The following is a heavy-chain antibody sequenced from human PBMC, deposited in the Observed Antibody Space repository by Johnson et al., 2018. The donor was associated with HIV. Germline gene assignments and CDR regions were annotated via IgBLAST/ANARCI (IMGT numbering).Heavy chain of an antibody. Sequence: VQLVESGGGVVQPGRSLRLSCAASGFTFRTFPMHWVRQAPGKGLECVSVIYSGSNTYHADSVKGRFTISRDNSKNTLYLQMNSLRADDTAVYYCARDSVDHGDYRGAFDVWGQGTMVTVSS. J-gene: IGHJ3*01. CDR2: IYSGSNT. CDR3: ARDSVDHGDYRGAFDV. D-gene: IGHD4-17*01. CDR1: GFTFRTFP. V-gene: IGHV3-66*01.